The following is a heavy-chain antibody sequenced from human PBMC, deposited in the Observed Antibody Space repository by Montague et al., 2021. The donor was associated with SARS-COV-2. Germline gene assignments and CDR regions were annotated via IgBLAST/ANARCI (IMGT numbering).Heavy chain of an antibody. V-gene: IGHV4-4*07. CDR2: IYTSGST. D-gene: IGHD3-10*01. J-gene: IGHJ3*02. Sequence: SETLSLTCTVSGGSISSYYWSWIRQPSGKGLEWIGRIYTSGSTNXNPSLKSRVTMSVDTSKSQFSLKLSSVTAADTAVYYCARDNPVLWFGETYAFDIWGQGTMVTVSS. CDR3: ARDNPVLWFGETYAFDI. CDR1: GGSISSYY.